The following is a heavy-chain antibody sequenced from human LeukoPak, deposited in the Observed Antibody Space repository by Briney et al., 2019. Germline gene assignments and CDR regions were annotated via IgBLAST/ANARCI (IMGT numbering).Heavy chain of an antibody. CDR3: ARDRYGDYGFLAY. J-gene: IGHJ4*02. CDR2: IYSGGST. Sequence: GGSLRLSCAASGFTVSSNYMSWVRQAPGKGLEWVSVIYSGGSTYYADSVEGRFTISRDNSKNTLYLQMNSLRAEDTAVYYCARDRYGDYGFLAYWGQGTLVTVSS. CDR1: GFTVSSNY. D-gene: IGHD4-17*01. V-gene: IGHV3-66*02.